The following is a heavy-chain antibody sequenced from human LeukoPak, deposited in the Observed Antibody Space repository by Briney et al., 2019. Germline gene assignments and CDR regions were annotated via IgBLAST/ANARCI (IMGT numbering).Heavy chain of an antibody. CDR2: IIPIFGTA. V-gene: IGHV1-69*05. CDR3: AREVPLQLTHDAFDI. J-gene: IGHJ3*02. CDR1: GGTFSSYA. Sequence: AASVKVSCKASGGTFSSYAISWVRQAPGQGLEWMGGIIPIFGTANYAQKFQGRVTITTDESTSTAYMELSSLRSEDTAVYYCAREVPLQLTHDAFDIWGQGTMVTVSS. D-gene: IGHD4-11*01.